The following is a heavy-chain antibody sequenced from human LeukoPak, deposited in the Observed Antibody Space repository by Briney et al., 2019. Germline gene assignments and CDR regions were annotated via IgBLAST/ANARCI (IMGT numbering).Heavy chain of an antibody. CDR3: AKENAVAGAFDY. D-gene: IGHD6-19*01. V-gene: IGHV3-21*04. J-gene: IGHJ4*02. CDR2: ISSSSTYI. CDR1: GFSFNSYS. Sequence: GGSLRLSCAASGFSFNSYSMNWVRQAPGKGLEWVSSISSSSTYIYYADSVKGRFTISRDNSKNTLYLQMNSLRAEDTAVYYCAKENAVAGAFDYWGQGTLVTVSS.